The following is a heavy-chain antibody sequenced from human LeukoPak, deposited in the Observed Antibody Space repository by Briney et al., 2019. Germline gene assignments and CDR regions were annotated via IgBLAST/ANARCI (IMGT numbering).Heavy chain of an antibody. CDR2: ISSSSSYI. Sequence: PGGSLRLSCAASGFTFSSYSMNWVRQAPGKGLEWVSSISSSSSYIYYADSVKGRFTISRDNAKDSMYLQMDSLRVEDTAVYYCARGGGSSGFGFLFPFDIWGQGTLVTVSS. V-gene: IGHV3-21*01. CDR1: GFTFSSYS. J-gene: IGHJ3*02. CDR3: ARGGGSSGFGFLFPFDI. D-gene: IGHD5-12*01.